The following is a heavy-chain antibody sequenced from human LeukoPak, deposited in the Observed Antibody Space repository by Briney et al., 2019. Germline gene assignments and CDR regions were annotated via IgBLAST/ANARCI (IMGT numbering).Heavy chain of an antibody. CDR2: ISGDGSTI. D-gene: IGHD3-16*02. CDR3: ARAIYHLDY. Sequence: SGGSLRPSCTASGFSFSDYEMDWVRQAPGKGLEWVSYISGDGSTIYYAGSVKGRFTISRDNAKNSLYLQMNSLRAEDTAVYYCARAIYHLDYWGQGALVTVSS. V-gene: IGHV3-48*03. CDR1: GFSFSDYE. J-gene: IGHJ4*02.